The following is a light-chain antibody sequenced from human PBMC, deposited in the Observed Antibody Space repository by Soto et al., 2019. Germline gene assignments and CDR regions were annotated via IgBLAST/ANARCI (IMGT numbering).Light chain of an antibody. CDR3: MQGTHWPYT. J-gene: IGKJ2*01. V-gene: IGKV2-30*02. CDR1: QSLVHSDGNTH. Sequence: DVVMTQSPLSLPVTLGQPASISCRSTQSLVHSDGNTHLNWFQQRPGQSPRRLICRVSNRDSGVPDRFSGSASGTHFTLKISRVEAEDVGVYYCMQGTHWPYTFGQGTKLEIK. CDR2: RVS.